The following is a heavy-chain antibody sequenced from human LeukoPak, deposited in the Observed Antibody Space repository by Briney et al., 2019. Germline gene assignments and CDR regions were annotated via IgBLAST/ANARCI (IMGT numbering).Heavy chain of an antibody. Sequence: ASVTVSCKAFGYSFTGYHPHWVRQAPRQGLEWMGWVNPKTGGTNYARKFQGRVTMTRDTSINTVNMELSRLTSDDTAVYYCAREFSSKLEWLAYVTGDDAFDVWGQGTMITVS. J-gene: IGHJ3*01. CDR2: VNPKTGGT. CDR3: AREFSSKLEWLAYVTGDDAFDV. V-gene: IGHV1-2*02. D-gene: IGHD3-3*01. CDR1: GYSFTGYH.